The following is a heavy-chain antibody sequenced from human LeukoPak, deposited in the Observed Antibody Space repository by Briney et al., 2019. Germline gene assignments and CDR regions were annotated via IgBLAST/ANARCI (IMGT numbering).Heavy chain of an antibody. J-gene: IGHJ4*02. D-gene: IGHD3-9*01. CDR3: ARVSRMSISPQYLFDY. CDR1: RYTFTGYY. Sequence: ASVKVSCKASRYTFTGYYMHWVRQAPGQGLEWMGWINPNSGGTNYAQKFQGRVTMTRDTSISTAYMELSRLRSDDTAVYYCARVSRMSISPQYLFDYWGQGTLVTVSS. CDR2: INPNSGGT. V-gene: IGHV1-2*02.